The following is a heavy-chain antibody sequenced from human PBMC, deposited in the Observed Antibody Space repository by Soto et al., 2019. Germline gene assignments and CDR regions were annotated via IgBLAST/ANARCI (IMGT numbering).Heavy chain of an antibody. Sequence: PGGSLRLSCAASGFTFSSYEMNWVRQAPGKGLEWVSYISSSGSTIYYADSVEGRFTISRDNAKNSLYLQMNSLRAEDTAVYYCARDDSSGYYYLSGAFDIWGQGTMVTVSS. CDR1: GFTFSSYE. CDR2: ISSSGSTI. J-gene: IGHJ3*02. D-gene: IGHD3-22*01. V-gene: IGHV3-48*03. CDR3: ARDDSSGYYYLSGAFDI.